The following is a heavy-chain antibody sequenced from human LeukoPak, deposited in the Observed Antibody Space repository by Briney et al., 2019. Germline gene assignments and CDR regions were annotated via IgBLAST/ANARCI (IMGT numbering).Heavy chain of an antibody. D-gene: IGHD2-8*01. CDR3: ARDPQGYCTNGVCYIQGMDV. CDR1: GGTFSSYA. CDR2: IIPIFGTA. J-gene: IGHJ6*02. V-gene: IGHV1-69*01. Sequence: ASVKVSRKASGGTFSSYAISWVRQAPGQGLEWMGGIIPIFGTANYAQKFQGRVTITADESTSTAYMEPSSLRSEDTAVYYCARDPQGYCTNGVCYIQGMDVWGQGTTVTVSS.